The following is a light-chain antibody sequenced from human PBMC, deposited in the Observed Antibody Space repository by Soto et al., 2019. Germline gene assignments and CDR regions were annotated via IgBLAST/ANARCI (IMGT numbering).Light chain of an antibody. V-gene: IGKV3D-20*02. CDR3: QHRSNRPT. CDR2: DTS. J-gene: IGKJ1*01. CDR1: QSVSSSS. Sequence: IVLTQSPGTLSFSPAERATLSCRASQSVSSSSLAWYQQKPGPTPLLLIYDTSSTATSIPARFGGSGSGTDFPLTISSLAPEDFAVYYRQHRSNRPTFGQGTKVDNK.